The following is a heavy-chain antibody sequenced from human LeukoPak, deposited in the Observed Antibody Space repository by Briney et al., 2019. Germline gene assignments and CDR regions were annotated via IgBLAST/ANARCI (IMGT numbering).Heavy chain of an antibody. CDR3: ARGGTPNCSGGSCYGY. D-gene: IGHD2-15*01. Sequence: GASVKVSCKASGGTFSSYAISWVRQAPGQGLEWMGRIIPILGIANYAQKFQGRVTITADKSTSTAYMELSSLRSEDTAVYYCARGGTPNCSGGSCYGYWGQGTLATVSS. J-gene: IGHJ4*02. CDR2: IIPILGIA. V-gene: IGHV1-69*04. CDR1: GGTFSSYA.